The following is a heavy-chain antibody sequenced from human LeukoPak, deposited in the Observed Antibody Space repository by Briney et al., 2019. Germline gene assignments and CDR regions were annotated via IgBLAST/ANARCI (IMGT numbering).Heavy chain of an antibody. Sequence: PSETLSLTCTVSGGSISSYYWSWIRQPPGKGLEWIGYIHYSGSTHYNPSLKSRVTISVDTSKNQVSLKLRSVTAADTAVYYCARTTEGYAGGPGYSYYYYMDVWGKGTTVAISS. J-gene: IGHJ6*03. CDR3: ARTTEGYAGGPGYSYYYYMDV. V-gene: IGHV4-59*01. CDR1: GGSISSYY. CDR2: IHYSGST. D-gene: IGHD5-12*01.